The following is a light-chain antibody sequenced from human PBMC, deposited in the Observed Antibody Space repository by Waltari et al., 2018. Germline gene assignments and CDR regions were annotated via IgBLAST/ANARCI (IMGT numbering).Light chain of an antibody. CDR3: TSQALDGVVL. J-gene: IGLJ3*02. Sequence: QSALTHPASVSGSPGQSITISSTGIGIAIDDSAFVSWYQHQPGKAPRVIIYDVTNRPSGISHRFSASKSANTASLTISGLQPEDEGDYYCTSQALDGVVLFGGGTQVTV. CDR1: GIAIDDSAF. V-gene: IGLV2-14*03. CDR2: DVT.